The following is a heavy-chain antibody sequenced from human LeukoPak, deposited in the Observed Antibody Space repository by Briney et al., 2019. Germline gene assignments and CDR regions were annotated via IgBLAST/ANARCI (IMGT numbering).Heavy chain of an antibody. CDR1: GGSFSGYY. D-gene: IGHD5-12*01. Sequence: PSETLSLTYAVYGGSFSGYYWSWIRQPPGKGLEWIGEINHSGSTNYNPSLKSRVTISVDTSKNQFSLKLSSVTAADTAVYYCARGLGGYVSRGVDWGQGTLVTVSS. CDR3: ARGLGGYVSRGVD. V-gene: IGHV4-34*01. CDR2: INHSGST. J-gene: IGHJ4*02.